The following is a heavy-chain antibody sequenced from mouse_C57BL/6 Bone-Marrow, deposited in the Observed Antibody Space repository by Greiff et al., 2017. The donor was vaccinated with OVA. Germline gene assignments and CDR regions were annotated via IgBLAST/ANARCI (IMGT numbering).Heavy chain of an antibody. V-gene: IGHV1-26*01. Sequence: EVQLQQSGPELVKPGASVKISCKASGYTFTDYYMNWVKQSHGKSLEWIGDINPNNGGTSYNQKFKGKATLTVDKSSSTAYMELRSLTSEDSAVYYGARGRSMAYWGQGTLVTVSA. J-gene: IGHJ3*01. CDR3: ARGRSMAY. CDR2: INPNNGGT. CDR1: GYTFTDYY.